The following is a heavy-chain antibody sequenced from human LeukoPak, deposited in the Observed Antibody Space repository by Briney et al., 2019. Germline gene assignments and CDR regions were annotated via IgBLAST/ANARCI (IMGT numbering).Heavy chain of an antibody. CDR3: AKGSPDYYGSGRPGWFDP. J-gene: IGHJ5*02. CDR1: GFTFSSYA. Sequence: GGSLRLSCAASGFTFSSYAMSWVRQAPGKGLEWVSAISGSGGNTYYADSVKGRFTISRDNSKNTLYLQMNSLRAEDTAVYYCAKGSPDYYGSGRPGWFDPWGQGTLVTVSS. V-gene: IGHV3-23*01. D-gene: IGHD3-10*01. CDR2: ISGSGGNT.